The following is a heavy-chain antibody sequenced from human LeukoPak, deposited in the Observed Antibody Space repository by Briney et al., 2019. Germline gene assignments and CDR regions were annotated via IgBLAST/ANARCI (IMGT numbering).Heavy chain of an antibody. CDR2: MYYSGST. D-gene: IGHD6-13*01. V-gene: IGHV4-38-2*02. CDR1: GYPISSNYY. CDR3: ARGGHSSSWYGNPPHY. Sequence: SETLSLTCTVSGYPISSNYYWGWIRQPPGKGLEWIGSMYYSGSTHYNPSLKSRVTISADTSKNQLSLKLSSVTAADTAVYYCARGGHSSSWYGNPPHYWGQGTLVTVSS. J-gene: IGHJ4*02.